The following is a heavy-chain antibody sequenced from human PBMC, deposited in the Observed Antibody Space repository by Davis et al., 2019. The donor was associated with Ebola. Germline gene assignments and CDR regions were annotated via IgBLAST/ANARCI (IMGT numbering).Heavy chain of an antibody. D-gene: IGHD3-16*01. J-gene: IGHJ5*02. V-gene: IGHV4-34*01. Sequence: MPSETLSLTCAVYGGSFSSYYWSWIRQPPGKGLEWIGERNHSGSTNYNASLKSRVTISVDTSKNQVSLKLSSVTAADTAVYYCARVGSYVWFDPWGQGTLVTVSS. CDR2: RNHSGST. CDR1: GGSFSSYY. CDR3: ARVGSYVWFDP.